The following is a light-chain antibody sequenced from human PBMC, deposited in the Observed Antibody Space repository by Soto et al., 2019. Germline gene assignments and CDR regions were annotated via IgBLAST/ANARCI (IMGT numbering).Light chain of an antibody. V-gene: IGLV2-14*01. Sequence: QSALTQPASVSGSPGQSITISCTGTSSDVGGYNYVSWYQQHPGKAPKLMIYDVSNRPSGVSNRFSGSKSGNTASLTISGLQAEDEADYYCSSYPSSSTWVFGGGTKVTVL. CDR3: SSYPSSSTWV. CDR1: SSDVGGYNY. J-gene: IGLJ3*02. CDR2: DVS.